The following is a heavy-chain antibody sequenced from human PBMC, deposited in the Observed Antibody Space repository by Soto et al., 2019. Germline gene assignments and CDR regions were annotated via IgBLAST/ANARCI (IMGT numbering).Heavy chain of an antibody. CDR2: IYYSGST. J-gene: IGHJ4*02. Sequence: PSETLSLTCTVSGGSISSYYWSWIRQPPGKGLEWIGYIYYSGSTNYNPSLKSRVTISVDTSKNQFSLKLSSVTAADTAVYYCARRWGRTFDNGGQANLFTLAS. V-gene: IGHV4-59*08. CDR1: GGSISSYY. CDR3: ARRWGRTFDN. D-gene: IGHD7-27*01.